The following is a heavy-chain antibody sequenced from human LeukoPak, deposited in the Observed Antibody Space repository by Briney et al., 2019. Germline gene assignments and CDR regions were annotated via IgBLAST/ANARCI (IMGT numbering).Heavy chain of an antibody. D-gene: IGHD1-26*01. CDR3: ARHRPPSGTYNAAFDY. J-gene: IGHJ4*02. CDR1: GYSFSNHW. CDR2: IYPGDSDT. Sequence: PGESLKISCKGSGYSFSNHWTGWVRQMPGKGLEWMGIIYPGDSDTRYSPSFQGQVTISADKSINTAYLQWSSLKASDTAIYYCARHRPPSGTYNAAFDYWGQGTLVTVSS. V-gene: IGHV5-51*01.